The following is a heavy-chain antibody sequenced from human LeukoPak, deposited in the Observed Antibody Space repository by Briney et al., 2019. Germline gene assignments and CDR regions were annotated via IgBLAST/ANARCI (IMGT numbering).Heavy chain of an antibody. V-gene: IGHV1-2*02. D-gene: IGHD3-10*01. CDR1: GYTFTGYY. CDR3: ARELRFGELRDAFDI. CDR2: INPNSGGT. Sequence: GASVKVSCKASGYTFTGYYMHWVRQAPGQGLEWMGWINPNSGGTNYAQKFQGRVTMTRDTSISTAYMELSRLRSDDTAVYYCARELRFGELRDAFDIWGQGTMVTVSS. J-gene: IGHJ3*02.